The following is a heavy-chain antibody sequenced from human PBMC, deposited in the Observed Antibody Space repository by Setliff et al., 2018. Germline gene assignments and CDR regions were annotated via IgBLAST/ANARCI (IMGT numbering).Heavy chain of an antibody. D-gene: IGHD2-15*01. CDR2: IKQDGSEK. Sequence: PGGSLRLSCVASGFTFSTYWVSWVRQAPGKGLEWVANIKQDGSEKYYVDSVKGRFTISRDNAKNSLYLQTNSLRAEDTAVYYCARERRCGGSCYSVDYWGQGTLVTVSS. V-gene: IGHV3-7*01. J-gene: IGHJ4*02. CDR1: GFTFSTYW. CDR3: ARERRCGGSCYSVDY.